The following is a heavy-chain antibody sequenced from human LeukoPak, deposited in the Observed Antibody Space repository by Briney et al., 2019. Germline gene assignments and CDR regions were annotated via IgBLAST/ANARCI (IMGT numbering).Heavy chain of an antibody. Sequence: GGSLRLSCAASGFTVSSNYMSWVRQAPGKGLEWVSVIYSGGSTYYADSVKGRFTISRDNSKNTLYLQMNSLRAEDTAVYYCARIGHDLYQTSDSWGHGTLITVSS. D-gene: IGHD2-2*01. J-gene: IGHJ5*01. CDR2: IYSGGST. V-gene: IGHV3-53*01. CDR3: ARIGHDLYQTSDS. CDR1: GFTVSSNY.